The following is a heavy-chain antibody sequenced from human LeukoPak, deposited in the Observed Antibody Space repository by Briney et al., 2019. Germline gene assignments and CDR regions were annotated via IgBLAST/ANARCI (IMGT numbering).Heavy chain of an antibody. V-gene: IGHV2-5*02. J-gene: IGHJ4*02. D-gene: IGHD4-17*01. CDR3: AHRQYAGDYAPGFDY. CDR2: IYWDDDK. CDR1: GFSLRTSGVG. Sequence: SGPTLLHPTRTLTLTCTFPGFSLRTSGVGVGWIRQPPGKALEWLPLIYWDDDKRYSPSLKSRLTITKDTSKSQVVLTMTNMDPVDTATYYCAHRQYAGDYAPGFDYWGQGTLVTVSS.